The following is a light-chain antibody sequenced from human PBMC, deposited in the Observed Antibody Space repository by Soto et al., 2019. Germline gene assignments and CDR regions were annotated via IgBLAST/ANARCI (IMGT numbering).Light chain of an antibody. CDR3: QQYKNWPRT. J-gene: IGKJ1*01. CDR1: ESVDIN. V-gene: IGKV3-15*01. Sequence: TLSVSPGERVTLSCRASESVDINLAWYQQKPGQAPRLLIYGASTRATDMPGTFSGRGSGTEFTLTISSLQSEDFAVYYCQQYKNWPRTFGQGAKVDIK. CDR2: GAS.